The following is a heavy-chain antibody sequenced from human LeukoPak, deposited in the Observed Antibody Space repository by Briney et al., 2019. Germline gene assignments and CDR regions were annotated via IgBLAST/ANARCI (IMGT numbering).Heavy chain of an antibody. D-gene: IGHD5-18*01. J-gene: IGHJ4*02. CDR3: ARSTSGYSYGYNWFDY. CDR2: IYHSGST. V-gene: IGHV4-38-2*02. Sequence: SETLSLTCTVSGYSISSGYYWGWIRQPPGKGLEWIGSIYHSGSTYYNPSLKSRVTISVDTSKNQFSLKLSSVTAADTAVYYCARSTSGYSYGYNWFDYWGQGTLVTVSS. CDR1: GYSISSGYY.